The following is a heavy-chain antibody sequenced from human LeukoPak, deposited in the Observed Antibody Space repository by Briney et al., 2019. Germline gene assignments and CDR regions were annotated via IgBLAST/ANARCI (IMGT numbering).Heavy chain of an antibody. CDR1: GFTFSSYW. CDR3: ARGLSDYDSWSGYYTDHDAFDI. D-gene: IGHD3-3*01. CDR2: IKQDGSEK. V-gene: IGHV3-7*01. J-gene: IGHJ3*02. Sequence: GGSLRLSCAASGFTFSSYWMSWVRQAPGKGLEWVANIKQDGSEKYYVDSVKGRFTISRDNAKNSLYLQMNSLRAEDTAVYYCARGLSDYDSWSGYYTDHDAFDIWGQGTMVTVSS.